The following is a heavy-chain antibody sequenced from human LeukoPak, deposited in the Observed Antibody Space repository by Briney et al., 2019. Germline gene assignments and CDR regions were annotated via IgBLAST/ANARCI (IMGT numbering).Heavy chain of an antibody. Sequence: GESLKISRKGSGYSFTSYWIGWVRQMPGKGLEWMGIIYPGDSDTRYSPSFQGQVTISADKSISTAYLQWSSLKASDTAMYYCARTQRPGYYDSSGYRPWGQGTLVTVSS. J-gene: IGHJ4*02. CDR1: GYSFTSYW. CDR2: IYPGDSDT. V-gene: IGHV5-51*01. CDR3: ARTQRPGYYDSSGYRP. D-gene: IGHD3-22*01.